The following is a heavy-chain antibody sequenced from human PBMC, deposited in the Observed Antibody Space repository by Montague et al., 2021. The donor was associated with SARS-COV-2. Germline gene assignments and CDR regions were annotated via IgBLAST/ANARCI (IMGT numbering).Heavy chain of an antibody. CDR1: GFTFSSYW. V-gene: IGHV3-74*01. CDR3: ARDIVAPYYFDY. CDR2: INSDGSST. Sequence: SLRLSCAASGFTFSSYWMHWVRQAPWKGLVWVSRINSDGSSTSYADSVKGRFTISRDNAKNTLYLQMNSLRAEDTAVYYCARDIVAPYYFDYWGQGTLVTVSS. J-gene: IGHJ4*02. D-gene: IGHD5-12*01.